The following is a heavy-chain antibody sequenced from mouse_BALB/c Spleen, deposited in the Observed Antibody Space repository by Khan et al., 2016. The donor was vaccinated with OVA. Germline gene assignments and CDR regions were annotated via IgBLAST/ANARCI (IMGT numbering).Heavy chain of an antibody. J-gene: IGHJ2*01. Sequence: EVELVESGGGLVQPGGSRKLSCAASGFTFSSFGMHWVRQAPEKGLEWVAYISSGSSTIYYADTVKGRFTISRDNPKNTLFLQMTSLRSEDTAMYYCARFPLYYGYPDYWGQGTTLTVSS. CDR1: GFTFSSFG. CDR2: ISSGSSTI. V-gene: IGHV5-17*02. CDR3: ARFPLYYGYPDY. D-gene: IGHD1-2*01.